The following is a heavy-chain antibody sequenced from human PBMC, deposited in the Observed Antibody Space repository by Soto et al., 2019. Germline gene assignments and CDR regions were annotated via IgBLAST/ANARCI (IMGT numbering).Heavy chain of an antibody. D-gene: IGHD3-22*01. J-gene: IGHJ4*02. CDR3: ARDRNYYDSSGYYGYFDS. V-gene: IGHV3-30-3*01. Sequence: GGSLRLSCAASGFSFSGYAMHWVRQAPGKGPERVAVISHDGSNKYYADSVKGRFNISRHNFKNTLYLQMNSLRDEDTAVYYCARDRNYYDSSGYYGYFDSWGQGTLVTVSS. CDR1: GFSFSGYA. CDR2: ISHDGSNK.